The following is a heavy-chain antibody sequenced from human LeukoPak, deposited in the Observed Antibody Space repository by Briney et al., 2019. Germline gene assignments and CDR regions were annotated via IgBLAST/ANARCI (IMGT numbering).Heavy chain of an antibody. CDR1: GGSISSSSYY. CDR2: IYDSGST. J-gene: IGHJ6*02. D-gene: IGHD4-17*01. CDR3: ARHGPSGDYPTPYYGMDV. V-gene: IGHV4-61*05. Sequence: SETLSLTCTVSGGSISSSSYYRSWIRQPPGKGLEWIGYIYDSGSTNYNPSLKSRVTMSVDTSKNQFSLKLSSVTAADTAVYFCARHGPSGDYPTPYYGMDVWGQGTTVTVSS.